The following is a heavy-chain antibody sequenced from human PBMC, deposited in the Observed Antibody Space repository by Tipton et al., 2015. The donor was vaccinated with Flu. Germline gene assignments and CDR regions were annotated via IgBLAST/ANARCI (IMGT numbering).Heavy chain of an antibody. D-gene: IGHD5-18*01. CDR2: ITFDGSHV. J-gene: IGHJ1*01. CDR1: GFNFRHFS. V-gene: IGHV3-30-3*01. CDR3: AREPGVNSYGYVGLFAL. Sequence: SLRLSCAGSGFNFRHFSLSWVRQAPGKGPEWLAAITFDGSHVYYADSMKGRLTISRDRSDNILFLDVSSLRVEDSAVYFCAREPGVNSYGYVGLFALWGQGTLAPVSS.